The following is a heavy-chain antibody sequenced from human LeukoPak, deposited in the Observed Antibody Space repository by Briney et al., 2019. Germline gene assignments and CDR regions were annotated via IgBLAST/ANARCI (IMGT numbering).Heavy chain of an antibody. V-gene: IGHV3-9*01. CDR1: GFTFDDYA. CDR3: TILPDY. J-gene: IGHJ4*02. Sequence: GGSPRLSCAASGFTFDDYAMHWVRQAPGKGLEWVSGISWNSGSIGYADSVKGRFTISRDNAKNSLYLQMNSLRSEDTALYYCTILPDYWGQGSLVSVSS. CDR2: ISWNSGSI. D-gene: IGHD2-21*01.